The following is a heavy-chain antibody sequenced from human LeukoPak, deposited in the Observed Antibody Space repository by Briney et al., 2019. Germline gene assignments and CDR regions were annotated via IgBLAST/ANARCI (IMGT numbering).Heavy chain of an antibody. CDR1: GGSIETHY. D-gene: IGHD3-22*01. CDR3: ATHGQGYYEYYLDN. V-gene: IGHV4-59*08. J-gene: IGHJ4*02. CDR2: VYYRTT. Sequence: SETLCLTCTVAGGSIETHYWTWIRQPPGNGLGWIGYVYYRTTNYNPSLKSRVTMSVDTSKNQFSLKLHSVTAADTAVYYCATHGQGYYEYYLDNWGQGTLVTVSS.